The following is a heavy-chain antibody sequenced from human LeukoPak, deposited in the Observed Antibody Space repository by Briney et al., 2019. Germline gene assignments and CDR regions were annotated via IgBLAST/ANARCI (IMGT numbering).Heavy chain of an antibody. Sequence: SVKVSCRASGFTFTSSAMQWVRQARGQRLEWIGWIVVGSGNTNYAQKFQERVTITRDMSTSTAYMELSSLRSEDTAVYYCAATPPYYYGPGSFDYWGQGTLVTVSS. CDR1: GFTFTSSA. V-gene: IGHV1-58*02. CDR3: AATPPYYYGPGSFDY. J-gene: IGHJ4*02. CDR2: IVVGSGNT. D-gene: IGHD3-10*01.